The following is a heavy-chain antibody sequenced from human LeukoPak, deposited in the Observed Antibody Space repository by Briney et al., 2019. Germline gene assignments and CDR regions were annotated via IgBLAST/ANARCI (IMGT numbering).Heavy chain of an antibody. CDR1: GGSFSGYY. Sequence: SETLSLTCAVYGGSFSGYYWSWIRQPPGKGLEWIGEINHSGSTNYTPSLKSRVTISVDTSKNQFSPKLSSVTAADTAVYYCARGGYNWNPRGYFDLWAVAPWSLSPQ. J-gene: IGHJ2*01. D-gene: IGHD1-20*01. V-gene: IGHV4-34*01. CDR2: INHSGST. CDR3: ARGGYNWNPRGYFDL.